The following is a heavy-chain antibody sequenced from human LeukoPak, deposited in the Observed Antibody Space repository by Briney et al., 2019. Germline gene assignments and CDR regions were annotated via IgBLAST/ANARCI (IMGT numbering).Heavy chain of an antibody. CDR1: GGSISSYY. CDR3: ARDTDSPHYYDSSGYLRAEAFDI. J-gene: IGHJ3*02. D-gene: IGHD3-22*01. Sequence: PSETLSLTCTVSGGSISSYYWSWIRQPPGKGLEWIGYIYYSGSTNYNPSLKSRVTMSVDTSKNQFSLKLSSVTAADTAVYYCARDTDSPHYYDSSGYLRAEAFDIWGQGTMVTVSS. V-gene: IGHV4-59*12. CDR2: IYYSGST.